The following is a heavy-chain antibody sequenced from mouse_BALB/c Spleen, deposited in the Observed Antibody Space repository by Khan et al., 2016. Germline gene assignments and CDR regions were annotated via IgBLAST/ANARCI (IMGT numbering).Heavy chain of an antibody. CDR1: GYSITSDYA. Sequence: EVQLQESGPGLVKPSQSLSLTCTVTGYSITSDYAWNWIRQFPGNKLEWMGYISYSGSTSYNPSLKSRISITRDTSKNQFFLQLNSVTTEDTATYYCARVWDRDAMDYWCQGTSATVSS. J-gene: IGHJ4*01. V-gene: IGHV3-2*02. CDR3: ARVWDRDAMDY. D-gene: IGHD4-1*01. CDR2: ISYSGST.